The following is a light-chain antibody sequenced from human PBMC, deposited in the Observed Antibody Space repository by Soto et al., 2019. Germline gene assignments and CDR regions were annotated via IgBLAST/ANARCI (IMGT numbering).Light chain of an antibody. Sequence: EIVMTQSPATLSVSPGERATLSCRASQSVSTNLAWYQQKPGQAPKVLIYAASTRATGVPARFSGSGSGTEFTLTISTLQSEDFAVYYCQQYDMTSGFGGATKVEIK. V-gene: IGKV3-15*01. CDR3: QQYDMTSG. J-gene: IGKJ4*01. CDR2: AAS. CDR1: QSVSTN.